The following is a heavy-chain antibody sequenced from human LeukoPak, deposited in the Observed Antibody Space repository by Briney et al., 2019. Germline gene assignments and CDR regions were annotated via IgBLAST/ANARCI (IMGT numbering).Heavy chain of an antibody. CDR3: ARCIAVAGPFDP. V-gene: IGHV1-18*01. Sequence: ASVKVSCKASGFTFTNYGITWVRQAPGQGLEWMGWISAYNGNTNYAQKLQGRVTMTTDTSTSTAYMDLRSLTSDDTAVYYCARCIAVAGPFDPWGQGTLVTVSS. CDR2: ISAYNGNT. J-gene: IGHJ5*02. CDR1: GFTFTNYG. D-gene: IGHD6-19*01.